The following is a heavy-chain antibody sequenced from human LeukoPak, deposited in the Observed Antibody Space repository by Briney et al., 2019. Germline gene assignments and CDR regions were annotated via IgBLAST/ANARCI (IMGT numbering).Heavy chain of an antibody. CDR3: ARGYSGSPYYFDY. J-gene: IGHJ4*02. D-gene: IGHD1-26*01. V-gene: IGHV4-61*05. CDR1: GGSISSSSYY. Sequence: SETLSLTCTVSGGSISSSSYYWGWIRQPPGKGLEWIGYIYYSGSTNYNPSLKSRVTISVDTSKNQFSLKLSSVTAADTAVYYCARGYSGSPYYFDYWGQGTLVTVSS. CDR2: IYYSGST.